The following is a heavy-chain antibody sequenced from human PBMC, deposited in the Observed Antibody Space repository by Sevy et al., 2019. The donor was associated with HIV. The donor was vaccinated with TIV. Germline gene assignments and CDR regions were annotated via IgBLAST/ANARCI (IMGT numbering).Heavy chain of an antibody. J-gene: IGHJ3*02. D-gene: IGHD3-22*01. V-gene: IGHV4-38-2*01. CDR2: ISHSGST. CDR1: GYSMSSNYY. Sequence: SGTLSLTCAVSGYSMSSNYYWGWIRQPPGKGLEWIGTISHSGSTYYNPSLKSRVTISLDTSKSQFSLKLSSVTAADTAVYYCGKSRISSSYDAFDIWGQGTMVTVSS. CDR3: GKSRISSSYDAFDI.